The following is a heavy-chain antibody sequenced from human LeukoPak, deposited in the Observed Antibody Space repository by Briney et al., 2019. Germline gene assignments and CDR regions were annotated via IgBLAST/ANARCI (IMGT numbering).Heavy chain of an antibody. D-gene: IGHD3-16*01. CDR3: ARGAGLFDY. Sequence: KPSETLSLTCSVSGDSISSDYWSWIRQPAGKGLEWIGRMYASGSTSSNPSLKSRVTMSVDTSKTQFSLRLTSMTAADTAVYYCARGAGLFDYWGQGTLVTVSS. CDR2: MYASGST. J-gene: IGHJ4*02. V-gene: IGHV4-4*07. CDR1: GDSISSDY.